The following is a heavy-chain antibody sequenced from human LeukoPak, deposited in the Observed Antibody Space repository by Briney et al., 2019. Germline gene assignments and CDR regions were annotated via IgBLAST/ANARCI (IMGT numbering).Heavy chain of an antibody. V-gene: IGHV1-3*01. Sequence: ASVKVSCKASGYTFTSYAMHWVRQAPGQRLEWMGWINAGNGNTKYSQKFQGRVTITRDTSASTAYMELSSLRSEDTAVYYCARSSPSYYDSSGYYPFDYWGQGTLVTVSS. D-gene: IGHD3-22*01. J-gene: IGHJ4*02. CDR1: GYTFTSYA. CDR3: ARSSPSYYDSSGYYPFDY. CDR2: INAGNGNT.